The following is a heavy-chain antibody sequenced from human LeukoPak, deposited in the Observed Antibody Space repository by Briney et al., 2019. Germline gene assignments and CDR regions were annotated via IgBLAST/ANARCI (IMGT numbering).Heavy chain of an antibody. CDR3: ANGGYSSSSGYFDY. D-gene: IGHD6-6*01. J-gene: IGHJ4*02. Sequence: ASVKVSCKASGGTFSSYAISWVRQAPGRGLEWMGGIIPIFGTANYAQKFQGRVTITTDESTSTAYMELSSLRSEDTAVYYCANGGYSSSSGYFDYWGQGTLVTVSS. CDR2: IIPIFGTA. V-gene: IGHV1-69*05. CDR1: GGTFSSYA.